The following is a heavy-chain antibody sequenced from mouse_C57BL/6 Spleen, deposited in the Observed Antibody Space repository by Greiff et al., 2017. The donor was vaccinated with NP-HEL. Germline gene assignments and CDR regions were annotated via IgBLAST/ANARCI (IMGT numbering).Heavy chain of an antibody. D-gene: IGHD2-3*01. CDR2: INPNNGGT. J-gene: IGHJ1*03. CDR3: ARLRYDGYYEWYFDV. Sequence: EVQLQQSGPELVKPGASVKISCKASGYTFTDYYMNWVKQSHGKSLEWIGDINPNNGGTSYNQKFKGKATLTVDKSSSTAYMELRSLTSEDSAVYYCARLRYDGYYEWYFDVWGTGTTVTVSS. V-gene: IGHV1-26*01. CDR1: GYTFTDYY.